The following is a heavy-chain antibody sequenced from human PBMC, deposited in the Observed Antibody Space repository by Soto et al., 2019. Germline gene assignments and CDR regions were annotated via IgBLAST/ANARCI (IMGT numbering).Heavy chain of an antibody. D-gene: IGHD6-13*01. V-gene: IGHV3-23*01. CDR1: GFTFSNYA. CDR3: AKDLVAAAAS. CDR2: ISESGGST. Sequence: DGQLLESGGGLGQSGGSLRLSCVGSGFTFSNYAMSWVRQAPGKGLEWVSGISESGGSTHYADSVRGRFAISRDNSKNTVYLQMNSLRAEDTAVYYCAKDLVAAAASWGQGTLFTVSS. J-gene: IGHJ5*02.